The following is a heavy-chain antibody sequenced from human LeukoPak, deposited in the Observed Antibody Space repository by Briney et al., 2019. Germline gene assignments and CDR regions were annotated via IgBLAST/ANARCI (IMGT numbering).Heavy chain of an antibody. V-gene: IGHV3-21*01. D-gene: IGHD3-22*01. J-gene: IGHJ4*02. CDR1: GFTFSSYS. CDR2: ISSSSSYI. Sequence: GGSPRLSCAASGFTFSSYSMTWVRQAPGKGLEWVSSISSSSSYIYYADSVKGRFTISRDNAKNSLYLQMNSLRAEDTAVYYCARDGSGYYLLDYWGQGTLVTVSS. CDR3: ARDGSGYYLLDY.